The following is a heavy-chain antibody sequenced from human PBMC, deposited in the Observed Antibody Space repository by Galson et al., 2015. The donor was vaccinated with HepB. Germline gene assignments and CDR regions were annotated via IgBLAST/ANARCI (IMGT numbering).Heavy chain of an antibody. V-gene: IGHV3-30*18. CDR3: ANGGRWLQSGIDY. CDR1: GFTFSSYG. CDR2: ISYDGSNK. D-gene: IGHD5-24*01. Sequence: SLRLSCAASGFTFSSYGMHWVRQAPGKGLEWVAVISYDGSNKYYADSVKGRFTISRDNSKNTLYLQMNSLRAEDTAVYYSANGGRWLQSGIDYWGQGTLVTVSS. J-gene: IGHJ4*02.